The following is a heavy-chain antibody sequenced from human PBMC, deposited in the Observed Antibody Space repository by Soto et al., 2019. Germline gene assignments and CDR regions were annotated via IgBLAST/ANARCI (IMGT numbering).Heavy chain of an antibody. Sequence: SVRVSCKASGGTFSSYAISWVRQAPGQGLEWMGGIIPIFGTANYAQKFQGRVTITADESTSTAYMELSSLRSEDTAVYYCAGEVVVPAAIPHGWFDPWGQGTLVTVSS. V-gene: IGHV1-69*13. D-gene: IGHD2-2*02. CDR3: AGEVVVPAAIPHGWFDP. CDR1: GGTFSSYA. CDR2: IIPIFGTA. J-gene: IGHJ5*02.